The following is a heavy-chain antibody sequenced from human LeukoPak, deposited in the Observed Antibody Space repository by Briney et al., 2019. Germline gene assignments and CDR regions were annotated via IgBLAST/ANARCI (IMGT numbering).Heavy chain of an antibody. V-gene: IGHV4-38-2*02. CDR2: SGST. CDR3: ARFCSSTSCYGGVFDY. CDR1: GYSISSGYY. Sequence: SETLSLTCTVSGYSISSGYYWGWIRQPPGKGLEWIGSGSTYYNPSLKSRVTISVDTPKNQFSLKLSSVTAADTAVYYCARFCSSTSCYGGVFDYWGQGTLVTVSS. D-gene: IGHD2-2*01. J-gene: IGHJ4*02.